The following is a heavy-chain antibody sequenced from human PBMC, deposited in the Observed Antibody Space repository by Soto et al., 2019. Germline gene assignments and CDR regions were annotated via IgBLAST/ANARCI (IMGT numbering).Heavy chain of an antibody. D-gene: IGHD5-18*01. CDR2: INPSGGST. CDR3: ARSAGYGDFDY. V-gene: IGHV1-46*01. Sequence: ASVKVSCKASGYIFTSYYIHWVRQAPGQGLEWMGVINPSGGSTNIAQKFQGRITMTRDTSTNTVYMELNSLSSEDTAVYYCARSAGYGDFDYWGQGTLVTVSS. CDR1: GYIFTSYY. J-gene: IGHJ4*02.